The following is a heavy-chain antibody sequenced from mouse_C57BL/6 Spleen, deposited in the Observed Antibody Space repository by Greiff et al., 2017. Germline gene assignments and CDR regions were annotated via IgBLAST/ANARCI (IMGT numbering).Heavy chain of an antibody. J-gene: IGHJ3*01. CDR1: GYTFTDYY. Sequence: VQLQQSGAELVRPGASVKLSCKASGYTFTDYYINWVKQRPGQGLEWIARIYPGSGNTYYNEKFKGKATLTAEKSSSTAYMQLSSLTSEDSAVYFCALYYYGSREAWFAYWGQGTLVTVSA. CDR2: IYPGSGNT. V-gene: IGHV1-76*01. D-gene: IGHD1-1*01. CDR3: ALYYYGSREAWFAY.